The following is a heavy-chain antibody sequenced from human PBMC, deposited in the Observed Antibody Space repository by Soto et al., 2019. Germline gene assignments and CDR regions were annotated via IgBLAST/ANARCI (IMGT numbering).Heavy chain of an antibody. CDR2: ISYDGSNK. CDR3: ARDLHSSGWP. CDR1: GFTFSSYA. J-gene: IGHJ5*02. V-gene: IGHV3-30-3*01. Sequence: QVQLVESGGGMVQPGRSLRLSCAASGFTFSSYAMHWVRQAPGKGLEWVAVISYDGSNKYYADSVKGRFTISRDKSKNTLYLQMNSLRAEDTAVYYCARDLHSSGWPWGQGTLVTVSS. D-gene: IGHD6-19*01.